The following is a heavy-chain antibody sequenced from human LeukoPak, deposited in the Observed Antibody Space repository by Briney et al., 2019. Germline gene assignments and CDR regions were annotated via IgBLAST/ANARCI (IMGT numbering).Heavy chain of an antibody. Sequence: GGSLRLSCVASGFTFNNYAMSWVRQAPGRGLEWASSTAGSGISKDYADSVKGRFTISRDNSKNTLNLQMNSLRAEDTAVYYCARDMRGDYGDYSSSDYYYGMDVWGQGTTVTVSS. CDR2: TAGSGISK. V-gene: IGHV3-23*01. J-gene: IGHJ6*02. CDR3: ARDMRGDYGDYSSSDYYYGMDV. CDR1: GFTFNNYA. D-gene: IGHD4-17*01.